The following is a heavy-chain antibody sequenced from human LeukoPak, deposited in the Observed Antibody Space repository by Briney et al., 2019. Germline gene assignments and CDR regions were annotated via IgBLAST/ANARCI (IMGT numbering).Heavy chain of an antibody. Sequence: GGSLRLSCATSGFEFSRSWMYWVRQAPGKGLMYISRNNGDGSTTNYADVVKGRFTMSRDNVKNTLYLQMNSLRVEDTAVYYCARDPRNVGLAPWGQGTLVTVSS. J-gene: IGHJ5*02. V-gene: IGHV3-74*01. CDR2: NNGDGSTT. D-gene: IGHD2-15*01. CDR3: ARDPRNVGLAP. CDR1: GFEFSRSW.